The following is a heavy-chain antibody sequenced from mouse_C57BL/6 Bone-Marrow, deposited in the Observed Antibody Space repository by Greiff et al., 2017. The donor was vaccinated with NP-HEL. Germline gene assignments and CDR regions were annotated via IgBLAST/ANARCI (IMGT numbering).Heavy chain of an antibody. J-gene: IGHJ4*01. Sequence: EVKLMESGGGLVKPGGSLKLSCAASGFTFSSYAMSWVRQTPEKRLEWVATISDGGSYTYYPDNVKGRFTISRDTAKNNLYLQMSHLKAENTAMYYCARGHYDYGSSEDYYAMDYWGQGTSVTVSS. D-gene: IGHD1-1*01. V-gene: IGHV5-4*03. CDR1: GFTFSSYA. CDR2: ISDGGSYT. CDR3: ARGHYDYGSSEDYYAMDY.